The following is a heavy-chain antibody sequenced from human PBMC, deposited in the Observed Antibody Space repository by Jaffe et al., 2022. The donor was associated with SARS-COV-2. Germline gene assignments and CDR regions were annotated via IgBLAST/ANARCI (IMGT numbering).Heavy chain of an antibody. Sequence: QVQLVESGGGVVQPGRSLRLSCAASGFTFSSYGMHWVRQAPGKGLEWVAVIWYDGSNKYYADSVKGRFTISRDNSKNTLYLQMNSLRAEDTAVYYCARDVVVAATPKVIDYWGQGTLVTVSS. CDR3: ARDVVVAATPKVIDY. CDR1: GFTFSSYG. V-gene: IGHV3-33*01. D-gene: IGHD2-15*01. CDR2: IWYDGSNK. J-gene: IGHJ4*02.